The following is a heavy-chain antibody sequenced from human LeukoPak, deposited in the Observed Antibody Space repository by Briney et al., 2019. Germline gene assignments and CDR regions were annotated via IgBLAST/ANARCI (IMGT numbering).Heavy chain of an antibody. Sequence: GRSLRLSCAASGFTFSSYSMNWVRQAPGKGLEWVSSISSSSSYIYYADSVKGRFTISRDNAKNSLYLQMNSLRAEDTAVYYCAGYYDSSGYYQFGAFDIWGQGTMVTVSS. D-gene: IGHD3-22*01. CDR3: AGYYDSSGYYQFGAFDI. J-gene: IGHJ3*02. CDR2: ISSSSSYI. V-gene: IGHV3-21*01. CDR1: GFTFSSYS.